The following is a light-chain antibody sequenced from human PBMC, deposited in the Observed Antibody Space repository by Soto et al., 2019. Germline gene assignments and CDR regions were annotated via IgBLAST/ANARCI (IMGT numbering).Light chain of an antibody. CDR1: QSVSSNY. CDR2: GAS. J-gene: IGKJ5*01. V-gene: IGKV3-20*01. Sequence: EIVFTQSPGTLSLSPGDRATLSCRASQSVSSNYLAWYQQKPGQAPRLLIYGASTRATGIPDRFSGSGSGTDFTLTISRLDPDDFAVYYCQQYDDSITFGRGTRLEIE. CDR3: QQYDDSIT.